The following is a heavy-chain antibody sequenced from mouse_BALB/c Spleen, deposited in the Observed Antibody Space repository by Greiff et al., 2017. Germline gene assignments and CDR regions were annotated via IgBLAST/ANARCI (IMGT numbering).Heavy chain of an antibody. J-gene: IGHJ3*01. Sequence: EVKLVESGGDLVKPGGSLKLSCAASGFTFSSYGMSWVRQTPDKRLEWVATISSGGSYTYYPDSVKGRFTISRDNAKNTLYLQMSSLKSEDTAMYYCASPIYYDYDGWFAYWGQGTLVTVSA. CDR1: GFTFSSYG. V-gene: IGHV5-6*01. D-gene: IGHD2-4*01. CDR3: ASPIYYDYDGWFAY. CDR2: ISSGGSYT.